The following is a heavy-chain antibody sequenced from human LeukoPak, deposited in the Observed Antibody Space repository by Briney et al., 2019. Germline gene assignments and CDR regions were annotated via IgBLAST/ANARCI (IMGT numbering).Heavy chain of an antibody. D-gene: IGHD2-15*01. Sequence: GGCLRLSCAASGFTFSTYAMSWVRQAPGKGLEWVSTISGSGGGTYYADSVKGRFTISRDNSKNTLYLQMNNLRVEDSAVYYCAKDQARADCSSGSCYPFDFWGQGTLVTVSS. CDR2: ISGSGGGT. CDR1: GFTFSTYA. V-gene: IGHV3-23*01. J-gene: IGHJ4*02. CDR3: AKDQARADCSSGSCYPFDF.